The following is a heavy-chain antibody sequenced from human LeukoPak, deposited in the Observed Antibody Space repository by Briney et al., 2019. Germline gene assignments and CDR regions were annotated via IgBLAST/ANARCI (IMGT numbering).Heavy chain of an antibody. Sequence: ASVKVSCKVSGYTLTELSMHWVRQALGKGLEWTGGFYPEDGETIYAQKFQGRVTMTEDTSTDTAYMELSSLRSEDTAVYYCATDRLVHGQSTDGMDVWGQGTTVTVSS. J-gene: IGHJ6*02. CDR3: ATDRLVHGQSTDGMDV. V-gene: IGHV1-24*01. D-gene: IGHD1-26*01. CDR2: FYPEDGET. CDR1: GYTLTELS.